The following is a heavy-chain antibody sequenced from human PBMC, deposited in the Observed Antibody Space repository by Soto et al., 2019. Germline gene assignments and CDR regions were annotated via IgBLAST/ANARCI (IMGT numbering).Heavy chain of an antibody. CDR1: GYIFTNYA. D-gene: IGHD2-21*02. CDR2: INVGTGNT. Sequence: ASVKVSCKASGYIFTNYAIHWVRQAPGQRLEWVGWINVGTGNTKYSQNFQGRVTITRDTSATTAYMELSSLRSEDAAVYYCARGAGYCSGDCWNDYYYAMDVWGQGTTVTVSS. CDR3: ARGAGYCSGDCWNDYYYAMDV. J-gene: IGHJ6*02. V-gene: IGHV1-3*01.